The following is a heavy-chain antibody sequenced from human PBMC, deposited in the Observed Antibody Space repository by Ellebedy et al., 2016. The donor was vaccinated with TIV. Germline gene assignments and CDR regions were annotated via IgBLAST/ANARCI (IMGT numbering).Heavy chain of an antibody. CDR2: MYHSGST. Sequence: SETLSLTXLVSGYSIRSGYYWGWIRQPPGKGLEWIGSMYHSGSTYYNPSLKSRVTISVDTSKNQVSLKLSSVTAADTAVYYCARIVVVPAAMGPYCYYMDVWGKGTTVTVSS. D-gene: IGHD2-2*01. CDR3: ARIVVVPAAMGPYCYYMDV. CDR1: GYSIRSGYY. J-gene: IGHJ6*03. V-gene: IGHV4-38-2*01.